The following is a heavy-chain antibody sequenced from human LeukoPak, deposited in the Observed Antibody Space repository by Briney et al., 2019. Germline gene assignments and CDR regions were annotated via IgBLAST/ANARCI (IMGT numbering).Heavy chain of an antibody. D-gene: IGHD3-10*01. CDR2: FSGSGGST. CDR3: AKDKRYYGSGSYYIGVNWFDP. CDR1: GFTFSSYA. J-gene: IGHJ5*02. V-gene: IGHV3-23*01. Sequence: GGSLRLSCAASGFTFSSYAMSWVRQAPGKGLECISGFSGSGGSTYYADSVKGRFTISRDNSKNTLYLQMNSLRAEDTAVYYCAKDKRYYGSGSYYIGVNWFDPWGQGTLVTVSS.